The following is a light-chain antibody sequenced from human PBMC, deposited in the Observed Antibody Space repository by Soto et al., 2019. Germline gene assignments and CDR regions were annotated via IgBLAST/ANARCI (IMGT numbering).Light chain of an antibody. CDR1: RTIKTD. Sequence: DVRMTQAPSSLSASVGDTITITCRASRTIKTDLNWFQQKPGEPPRLLIYGASTLHDGVPSRFSGSGSGAVFTLTISGLQPEDFASYHCQQTYSDISFGGGTKV. J-gene: IGKJ4*01. CDR2: GAS. V-gene: IGKV1-39*01. CDR3: QQTYSDIS.